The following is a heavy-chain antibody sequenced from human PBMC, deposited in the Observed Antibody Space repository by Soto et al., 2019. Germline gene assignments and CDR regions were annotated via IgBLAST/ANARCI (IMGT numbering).Heavy chain of an antibody. J-gene: IGHJ4*02. D-gene: IGHD4-4*01. CDR3: ARHDYSNYEGFDY. Sequence: PSETLSLTCTVSGGSISSYYWSWIRQPPGKGLEWIGYIYYSGSTNYNPSLKSRVTISVDTSKNQFSLKLSSVTAADTAVYYCARHDYSNYEGFDYWGQGTLVTVSS. CDR1: GGSISSYY. CDR2: IYYSGST. V-gene: IGHV4-59*01.